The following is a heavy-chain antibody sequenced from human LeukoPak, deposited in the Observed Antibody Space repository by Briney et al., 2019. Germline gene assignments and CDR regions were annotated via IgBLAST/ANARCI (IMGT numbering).Heavy chain of an antibody. CDR3: VQETGHNWGYLDY. CDR2: VTNSGGST. J-gene: IGHJ4*02. D-gene: IGHD1-1*01. V-gene: IGHV3-23*01. Sequence: GGSLRLSCAASGFIFSIYAMSWVRQAPGKGLAWVSSVTNSGGSTYYADSVKGRFAISRDNSKNTLYLQMNTLRADDTAVYYCVQETGHNWGYLDYWGQGTLVTVSS. CDR1: GFIFSIYA.